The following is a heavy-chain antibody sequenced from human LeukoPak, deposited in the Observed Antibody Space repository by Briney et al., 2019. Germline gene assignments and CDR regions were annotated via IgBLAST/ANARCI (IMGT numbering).Heavy chain of an antibody. Sequence: ASVKVSCKASGYTFTSYDVNWVRQATGQGLEWMGWMNPNSGNTGYAQKFQGRVTMTRNTSISTAYMELSSLRSEDTAVYYCARERFYDILTGFDYWGQGTLVTVSS. CDR3: ARERFYDILTGFDY. CDR1: GYTFTSYD. CDR2: MNPNSGNT. J-gene: IGHJ4*02. V-gene: IGHV1-8*01. D-gene: IGHD3-9*01.